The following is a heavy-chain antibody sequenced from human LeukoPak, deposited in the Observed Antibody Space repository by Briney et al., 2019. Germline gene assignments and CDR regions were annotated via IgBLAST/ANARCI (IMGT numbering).Heavy chain of an antibody. CDR1: GYIYRHYA. CDR3: TRHTYYYGSGSKIDY. V-gene: IGHV3-49*04. J-gene: IGHJ4*02. Sequence: GGSLRLSCTASGYIYRHYAMSGVRQAPGKGREGVGFIRSKSYGGTTEYAASVIGRFTISRDDSKGIAYLQMNSLKTEDTAVYYCTRHTYYYGSGSKIDYWGQGTLVTVSS. D-gene: IGHD3-10*01. CDR2: IRSKSYGGTT.